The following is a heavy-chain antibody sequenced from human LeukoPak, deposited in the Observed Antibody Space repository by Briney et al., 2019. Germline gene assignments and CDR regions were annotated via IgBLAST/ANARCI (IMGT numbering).Heavy chain of an antibody. D-gene: IGHD3-22*01. CDR3: ARDQTLYYYDSSGSPLDV. Sequence: SQTLSLTCAISGDSVSSNSAAWNWIRQSPSRGLEWLGRTYYRSKWYNDYAASVKSRITINPDTSKNQFSLQLNSVTPEDTAVYYCARDQTLYYYDSSGSPLDVWGKGTTVTVSS. J-gene: IGHJ6*04. V-gene: IGHV6-1*01. CDR1: GDSVSSNSAA. CDR2: TYYRSKWYN.